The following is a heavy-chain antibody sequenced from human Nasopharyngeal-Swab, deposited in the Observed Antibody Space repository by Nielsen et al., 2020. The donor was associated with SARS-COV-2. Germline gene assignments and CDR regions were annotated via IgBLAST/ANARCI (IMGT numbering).Heavy chain of an antibody. CDR1: GYIFTGYY. Sequence: ASVKVSCKASGYIFTGYYMHWVRQAPGQGLEWMGRINPNGGATNYAQKFQDRVTMTRDTPINTAYMELSSLRSDDTAVYYCARAEQSRTNFDYWGQGVLVTVSS. V-gene: IGHV1-2*06. CDR2: INPNGGAT. CDR3: ARAEQSRTNFDY. D-gene: IGHD1/OR15-1a*01. J-gene: IGHJ4*02.